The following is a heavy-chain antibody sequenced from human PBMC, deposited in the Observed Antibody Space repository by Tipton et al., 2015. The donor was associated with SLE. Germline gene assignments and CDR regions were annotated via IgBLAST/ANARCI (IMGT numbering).Heavy chain of an antibody. V-gene: IGHV1-18*01. Sequence: QLVQSGAEVKKPGGSVKVSCKASGYTFVSFGISWLRQAPGQGLEWVGWIRAYNGHTKYAQKFQDRVTVTRDTSTNTVYMEMRSLKSDDTAMYYCARDEGSYRDGYVWYFGDWGQGTLGTVSS. D-gene: IGHD3-16*02. CDR1: GYTFVSFG. CDR2: IRAYNGHT. CDR3: ARDEGSYRDGYVWYFGD. J-gene: IGHJ4*02.